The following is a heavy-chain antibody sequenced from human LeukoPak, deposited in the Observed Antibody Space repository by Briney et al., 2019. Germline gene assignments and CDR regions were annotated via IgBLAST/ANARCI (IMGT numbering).Heavy chain of an antibody. Sequence: GGSLRLSCAASGFTFSSYWMSWVRQAPGKGLEWVANIKQDESEKYYVDSVKGRFTISRDNAKNSLYLQMNSLRAEDTAVYYCARVGPWVNPDYYYYMDVWGKGTTVTVSS. CDR1: GFTFSSYW. V-gene: IGHV3-7*01. CDR3: ARVGPWVNPDYYYYMDV. J-gene: IGHJ6*03. D-gene: IGHD1-14*01. CDR2: IKQDESEK.